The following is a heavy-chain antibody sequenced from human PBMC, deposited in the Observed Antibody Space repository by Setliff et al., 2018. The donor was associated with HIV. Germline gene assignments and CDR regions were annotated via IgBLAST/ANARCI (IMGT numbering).Heavy chain of an antibody. Sequence: ASVKVSCKTSGYIFTGYHLHWVRQAPGQGLEWMGRFHPYSGAGNLLKKFQGRVTLTRDTSINTVYMELSSLTSDDTAIYYCARDMFEIWERSLAKGDEFDPWGQGSLVTVSS. CDR1: GYIFTGYH. J-gene: IGHJ5*02. CDR3: ARDMFEIWERSLAKGDEFDP. D-gene: IGHD3-10*02. CDR2: FHPYSGAG. V-gene: IGHV1-2*06.